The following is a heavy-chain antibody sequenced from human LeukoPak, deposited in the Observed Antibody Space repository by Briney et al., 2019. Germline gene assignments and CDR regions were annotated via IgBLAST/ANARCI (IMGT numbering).Heavy chain of an antibody. CDR3: ASSLELYWYFDL. D-gene: IGHD1-7*01. Sequence: SETLSLTCTVSGGSISSDGYYWSWIRQPPGKGLEWIGYIYHSGSTYYNPSLKSRVTISVDRSKNQFSLKLSSVTAADTAVYYCASSLELYWYFDLWGRGTLVTVSS. J-gene: IGHJ2*01. CDR1: GGSISSDGYY. CDR2: IYHSGST. V-gene: IGHV4-30-2*01.